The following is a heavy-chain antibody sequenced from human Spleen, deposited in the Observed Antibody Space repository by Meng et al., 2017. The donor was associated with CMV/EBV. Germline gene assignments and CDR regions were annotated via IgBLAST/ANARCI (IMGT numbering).Heavy chain of an antibody. CDR1: GFTLSDHY. D-gene: IGHD5-18*01. CDR2: ISSGGSTI. V-gene: IGHV3-11*01. J-gene: IGHJ5*02. Sequence: GESLKISCAASGFTLSDHYMTWIRQAPGKGLEWLSHISSGGSTIFYADSVKGRFTISRDNAKNSLYLQMNSLRAEDTAVYYCARGKERGHSFGSGGNWFDPWGQGTLVTVSS. CDR3: ARGKERGHSFGSGGNWFDP.